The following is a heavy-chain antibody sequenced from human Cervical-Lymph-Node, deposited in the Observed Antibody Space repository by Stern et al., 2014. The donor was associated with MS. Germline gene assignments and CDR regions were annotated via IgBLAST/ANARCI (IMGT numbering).Heavy chain of an antibody. Sequence: VQLVESGGGVVQPGRSLRLSCAASGFTFSSYGMHWVRQAPGKGLEWVALISHDGNKKNYADSLKGRFTISRDNSKNTLYLQLNSLRPEDTGIYYCAKDVDYDFWSGYPDYWAREPWSPSPQ. V-gene: IGHV3-30*18. CDR2: ISHDGNKK. CDR1: GFTFSSYG. J-gene: IGHJ4*02. D-gene: IGHD3-3*01. CDR3: AKDVDYDFWSGYPDY.